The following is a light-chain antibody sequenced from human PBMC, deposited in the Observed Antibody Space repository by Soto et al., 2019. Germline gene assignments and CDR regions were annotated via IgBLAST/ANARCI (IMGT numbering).Light chain of an antibody. CDR1: SSNIMSNT. V-gene: IGLV1-44*01. CDR2: GNH. J-gene: IGLJ1*01. CDR3: AAWDDSQNAYV. Sequence: QSVLTQPPSASGTPGQRVTISCSGSSSNIMSNTVNWYQVLPGTAPKVLIQGNHQRPSGVPARFSGSKSGTSASLAISGLQSEDEADYYCAAWDDSQNAYVFGTGTKLTVL.